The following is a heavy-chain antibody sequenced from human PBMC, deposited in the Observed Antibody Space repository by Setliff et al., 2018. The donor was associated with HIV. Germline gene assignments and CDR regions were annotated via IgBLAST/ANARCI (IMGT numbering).Heavy chain of an antibody. Sequence: SETLSLTCTVSGGSISSYYWSRIRQPAGKGLEWIGRIYTSGSTNYNPSLKSRVTMSVDTSKNQFSLKLSSVTAADTAVYYCARSPGIAAAVGNYYYYMDVWGKGTTVTVSS. D-gene: IGHD6-13*01. CDR1: GGSISSYY. CDR2: IYTSGST. V-gene: IGHV4-4*07. CDR3: ARSPGIAAAVGNYYYYMDV. J-gene: IGHJ6*03.